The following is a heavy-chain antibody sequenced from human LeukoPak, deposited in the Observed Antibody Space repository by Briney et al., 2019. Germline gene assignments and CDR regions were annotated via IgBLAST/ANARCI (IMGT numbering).Heavy chain of an antibody. CDR3: VRGTGY. V-gene: IGHV3-64D*06. J-gene: IGHJ4*02. Sequence: HTGGSLRLSCSVSGFTFSTYVMHWVRQARGKGLEYVSAISSNGDNTYYADSVKGRFTISRDNSKNTLYLQMSSLRADDTAVYYCVRGTGYWGQGTLVTVSS. CDR2: ISSNGDNT. CDR1: GFTFSTYV.